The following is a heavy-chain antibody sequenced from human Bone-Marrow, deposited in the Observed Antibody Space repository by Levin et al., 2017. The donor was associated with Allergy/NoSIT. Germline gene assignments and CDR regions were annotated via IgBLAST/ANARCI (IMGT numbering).Heavy chain of an antibody. CDR2: ISYILIT. J-gene: IGHJ3*01. CDR3: ARGTFHGASDAFDV. CDR1: GGSILFFFSS. V-gene: IGHV4-31*03. D-gene: IGHD1/OR15-1a*01. Sequence: PSYTLSLTFTFPGGSILFFFSSPCPNLHHPLNPPYIICLISYILITHYNPSLKSRVTISADTSDKQFSLKMSSVTAADTAVFYCARGTFHGASDAFDVWGQGTIVTVSS.